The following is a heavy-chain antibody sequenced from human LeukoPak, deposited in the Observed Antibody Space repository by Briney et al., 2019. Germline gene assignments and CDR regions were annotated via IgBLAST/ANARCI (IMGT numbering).Heavy chain of an antibody. J-gene: IGHJ4*02. Sequence: GESLKISCKASGYSFTSYWIVWVRQTPGKGLEWMGIVNPGDSDTRYNPSFQGQVTISADKSTATAYLHLSDLKASDTAIYYCGRHMNNLQLWLDYWGQGTVVTVSS. V-gene: IGHV5-51*01. D-gene: IGHD1/OR15-1a*01. CDR1: GYSFTSYW. CDR3: GRHMNNLQLWLDY. CDR2: VNPGDSDT.